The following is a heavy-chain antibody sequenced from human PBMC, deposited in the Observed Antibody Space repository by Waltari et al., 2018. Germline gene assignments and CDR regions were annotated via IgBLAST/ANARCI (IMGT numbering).Heavy chain of an antibody. CDR2: INHSGST. Sequence: QVQLQQWGAGLLKPSETLSLTCAVYGGSFSGYYWSWIRQPPGKGLEWIGEINHSGSTNYNPSLKSRVTISVDTSKNQFSLKLSSVTAADTAVYYCARGLWSLFDLWGRGTLVTVSS. CDR3: ARGLWSLFDL. CDR1: GGSFSGYY. V-gene: IGHV4-34*01. D-gene: IGHD2-8*02. J-gene: IGHJ2*01.